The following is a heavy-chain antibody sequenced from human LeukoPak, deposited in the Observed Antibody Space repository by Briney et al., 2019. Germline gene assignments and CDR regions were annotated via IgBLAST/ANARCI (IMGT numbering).Heavy chain of an antibody. D-gene: IGHD2/OR15-2a*01. J-gene: IGHJ4*02. CDR2: IYYSGST. CDR1: SGSISDYY. Sequence: SETLSLTCTVSSGSISDYYWSWIRQPPGKGLEWIGYIYYSGSTNYNPSLRSRVTILVDMSKNQFSLKMSSVTAADTAVYYCARELKVGNTGYYFDYWGQGTLVTVSS. CDR3: ARELKVGNTGYYFDY. V-gene: IGHV4-59*01.